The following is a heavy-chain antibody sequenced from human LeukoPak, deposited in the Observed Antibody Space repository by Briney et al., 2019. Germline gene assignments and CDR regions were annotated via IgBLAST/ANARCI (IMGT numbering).Heavy chain of an antibody. CDR1: SGSISSGIW. CDR2: ICHSGST. CDR3: ARYSGSYYAFDI. V-gene: IGHV4-4*02. J-gene: IGHJ3*02. Sequence: SETLSLTCGVSSGSISSGIWWSWVRQPPGKGLEWIGEICHSGSTNYNPSLKSRATISVDTSKNQFSLKLSSVTAADTAVYYCARYSGSYYAFDIWGQGTMVTVSS. D-gene: IGHD1-26*01.